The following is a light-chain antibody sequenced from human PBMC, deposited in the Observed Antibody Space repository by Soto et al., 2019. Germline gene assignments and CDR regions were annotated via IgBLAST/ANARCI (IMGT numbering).Light chain of an antibody. CDR2: WVS. V-gene: IGKV2-30*01. Sequence: DVVLSQSPLSLPVTLGQPASISCRSSQSLVYSDGNTYLHWFQQRPGQSPRRLIYWVSNRDSGVPERFGGGGAGADVLLKISRVEAEDVGVYYCLQGTRWPWTFGQGTKVEIK. CDR1: QSLVYSDGNTY. CDR3: LQGTRWPWT. J-gene: IGKJ1*01.